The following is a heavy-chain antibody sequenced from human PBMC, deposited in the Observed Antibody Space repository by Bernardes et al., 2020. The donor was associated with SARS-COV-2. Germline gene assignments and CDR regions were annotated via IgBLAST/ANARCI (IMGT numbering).Heavy chain of an antibody. J-gene: IGHJ6*02. CDR2: VFDIGRP. CDR3: AGVVTCGEDCSVFYYYGMDV. Sequence: SETLSLTCSVSGGYIDSNHCAWNRQSPGKGLEWIGYVFDIGRPTYNPSFQSRVSMSVDASKNQLSLRLTSVTTADTAVYYCAGVVTCGEDCSVFYYYGMDVWGQGTTVTVSS. CDR1: GGYIDSNH. V-gene: IGHV4-59*01. D-gene: IGHD2-21*02.